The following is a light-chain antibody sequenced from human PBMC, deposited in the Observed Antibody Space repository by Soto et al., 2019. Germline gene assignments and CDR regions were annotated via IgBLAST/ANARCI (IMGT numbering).Light chain of an antibody. CDR2: GAS. CDR3: QQYNTWLWT. CDR1: QSVNAN. J-gene: IGKJ1*01. Sequence: EVVVTQSPATLSVSPGERATLSCRASQSVNANFAWYQQKPGQAPRLLIHGASNRATGIPARFSGSGFGTEFILTISSLQSEDFAVYYCQQYNTWLWTFGQGTKVEI. V-gene: IGKV3-15*01.